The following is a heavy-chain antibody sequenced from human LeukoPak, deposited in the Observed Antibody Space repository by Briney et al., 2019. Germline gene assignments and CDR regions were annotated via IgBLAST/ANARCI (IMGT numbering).Heavy chain of an antibody. CDR3: ARDHRGYCSSTSCYTSWFDP. V-gene: IGHV4-4*07. CDR2: ICTSGST. Sequence: SETLSLTCTVSGGSISSYYWSWIRQPAGKGLEWIGRICTSGSTNYNPSLKSRVTMSVDTSKNQFSLKLSSVTAADTAVYYCARDHRGYCSSTSCYTSWFDPWGQGTLVTVSS. J-gene: IGHJ5*02. D-gene: IGHD2-2*02. CDR1: GGSISSYY.